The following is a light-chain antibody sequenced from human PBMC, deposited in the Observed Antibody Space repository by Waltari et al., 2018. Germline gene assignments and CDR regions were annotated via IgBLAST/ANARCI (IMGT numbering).Light chain of an antibody. CDR1: QSISSY. V-gene: IGKV1-39*01. Sequence: DIQMTQSPSSLSASVGDRVTITCQASQSISSYLNWYQQKPGKAPKHLIYAASSLQSGVPSRFSGSGSGTDFTLTISSLQPEDVATYYCQQSYSTPQTFGQGTKVEIK. J-gene: IGKJ1*01. CDR3: QQSYSTPQT. CDR2: AAS.